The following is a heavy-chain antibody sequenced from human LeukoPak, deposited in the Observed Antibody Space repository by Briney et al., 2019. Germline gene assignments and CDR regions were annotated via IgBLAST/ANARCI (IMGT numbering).Heavy chain of an antibody. J-gene: IGHJ4*02. CDR2: ISSSGSNI. D-gene: IGHD3-16*01. V-gene: IGHV3-48*03. CDR1: GFTFSSYE. CDR3: ARDPARGGY. Sequence: GGSMRLSCAASGFTFSSYEMNWVRQAPGKGLEWVSYISSSGSNIYYADSVKGRFTISRDNAKNSLYLQMNSLRAEDTAVYYCARDPARGGYWGQGTLVTVSS.